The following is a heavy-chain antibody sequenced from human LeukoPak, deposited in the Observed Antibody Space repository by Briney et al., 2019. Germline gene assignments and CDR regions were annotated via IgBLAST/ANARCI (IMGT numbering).Heavy chain of an antibody. V-gene: IGHV3-21*01. CDR2: ISSSSSYI. CDR3: ARVLLYSGNYYALDY. D-gene: IGHD1-26*01. Sequence: GGSLRLSCAASGFTFSSYSMNWVRQAPGKGLEWVSSISSSSSYIYYADSVKGRFTISRDNAKNSLYLQMSSLRAEDTAVYYCARVLLYSGNYYALDYWGQGTLVTVSS. CDR1: GFTFSSYS. J-gene: IGHJ4*02.